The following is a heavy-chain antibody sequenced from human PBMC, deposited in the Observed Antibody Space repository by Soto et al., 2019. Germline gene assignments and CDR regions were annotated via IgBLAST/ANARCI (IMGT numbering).Heavy chain of an antibody. D-gene: IGHD2-2*01. V-gene: IGHV4-59*01. Sequence: SETLSLTCTVSGGSISSYYWSWIRQPPGKGLEWIGYIYYSGSTNYNPSLKSRVTISVDTSKNQFSLKLSSVTAADTAVYYCVRERYCSSTSCETKRDNWFDPWGQGTLVTVSS. CDR3: VRERYCSSTSCETKRDNWFDP. J-gene: IGHJ5*02. CDR1: GGSISSYY. CDR2: IYYSGST.